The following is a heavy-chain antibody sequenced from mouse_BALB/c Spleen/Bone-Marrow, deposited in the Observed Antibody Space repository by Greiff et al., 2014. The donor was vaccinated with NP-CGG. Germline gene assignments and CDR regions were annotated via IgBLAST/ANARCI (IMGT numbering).Heavy chain of an antibody. CDR2: IVPGGGST. CDR3: EGERYDYDGWYFDF. V-gene: IGHV1S41*01. D-gene: IGHD2-4*01. CDR1: GYTFTNYW. J-gene: IGHJ1*01. Sequence: DLVKPGASVKLSCKASGYTFTNYWINWIKQRPGQGLEWIGRIVPGGGSTYYNEMFKGKTTLTVDKSSSIAYIQLSSLSSEDSDCYFSEGERYDYDGWYFDFWGQGTTVTVSA.